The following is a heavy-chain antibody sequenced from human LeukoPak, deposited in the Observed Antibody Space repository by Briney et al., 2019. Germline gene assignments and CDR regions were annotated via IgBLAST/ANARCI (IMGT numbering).Heavy chain of an antibody. Sequence: PSETLSLTCVMYGGSFSASHWSWVRQPPGRGLEWIGEISQDADEGTNYNPSLKSRVTISVDTSKNQFSLRLNSVTAADTAVYYCARSRAFNSGAFDPWGQGSLVTVSS. D-gene: IGHD1-26*01. V-gene: IGHV4-34*01. CDR2: ISQDADEGT. CDR3: ARSRAFNSGAFDP. CDR1: GGSFSASH. J-gene: IGHJ5*02.